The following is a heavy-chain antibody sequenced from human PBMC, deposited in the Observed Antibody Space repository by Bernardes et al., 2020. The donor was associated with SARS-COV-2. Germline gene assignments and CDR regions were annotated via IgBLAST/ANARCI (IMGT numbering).Heavy chain of an antibody. CDR1: GYAFTSYD. J-gene: IGHJ6*02. D-gene: IGHD2-8*01. CDR3: SREVDCTSGTCYSAFMDV. CDR2: MRPNSGVT. V-gene: IGHV1-8*01. Sequence: ASVKVSCKASGYAFTSYDINWVRQAPGQGLESMGWMRPNSGVTAYAQKFQGRVTMTRNTSISTAYMELSSLRSEDTALYYCSREVDCTSGTCYSAFMDVWGQGTTVTVSS.